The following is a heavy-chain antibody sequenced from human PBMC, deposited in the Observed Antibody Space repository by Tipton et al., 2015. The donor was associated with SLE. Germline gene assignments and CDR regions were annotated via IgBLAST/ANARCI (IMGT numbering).Heavy chain of an antibody. CDR3: AAQLELGAFDI. CDR2: INPSGGST. J-gene: IGHJ3*02. Sequence: QLVQSGAEVKKPGASVKVSCKASGYTFTSYYMHWVRQAPGQGLEWMGIINPSGGSTSYAQKFQGRVTMTRDTSTSTVYMELSRLRSDDTAVYYCAAQLELGAFDIWGQGKMVTVSS. V-gene: IGHV1-46*01. CDR1: GYTFTSYY. D-gene: IGHD1-7*01.